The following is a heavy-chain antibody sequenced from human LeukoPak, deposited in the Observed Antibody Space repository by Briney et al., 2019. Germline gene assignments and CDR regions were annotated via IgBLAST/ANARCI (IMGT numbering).Heavy chain of an antibody. V-gene: IGHV3-21*01. CDR3: ARGSETIFGVVIRSGVDY. Sequence: PGGSLRLSCAATGVTFSSYSMNLVRQAPGKGLEWVSSISSSSSYIYYADSVKGRFTISRNNAKNSLYLQMNSLRAEDTAVYYCARGSETIFGVVIRSGVDYWGQGTLVTVSS. D-gene: IGHD3-3*01. J-gene: IGHJ4*02. CDR1: GVTFSSYS. CDR2: ISSSSSYI.